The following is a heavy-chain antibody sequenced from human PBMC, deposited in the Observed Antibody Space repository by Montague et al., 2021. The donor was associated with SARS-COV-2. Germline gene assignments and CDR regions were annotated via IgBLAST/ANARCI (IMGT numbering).Heavy chain of an antibody. CDR3: ARGPGGVAARLGYYFDQ. CDR1: GGSLSGDH. V-gene: IGHV4-34*01. Sequence: SETLSLTCAVYGGSLSGDHWSWIRQPPGKGLEWIGEVNHSGHTNYNVSLKSRVTMSVDTSKSQFSPKVRSVTAADTAVYYCARGPGGVAARLGYYFDQWGQGTMVTVSS. CDR2: VNHSGHT. J-gene: IGHJ4*02. D-gene: IGHD6-6*01.